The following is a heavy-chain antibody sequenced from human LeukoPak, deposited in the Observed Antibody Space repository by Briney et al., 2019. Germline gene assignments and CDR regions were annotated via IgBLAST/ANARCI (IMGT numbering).Heavy chain of an antibody. Sequence: GRSLRLSCAASGFTFSSYGMHWVRQAPGKGLEWVAVISYDESNKYYADSVKGRFTISRDNSKNTLYLQMNSLRAEDTAVYYCAKDSDGYDYFDYWGQGTLVTVSS. CDR3: AKDSDGYDYFDY. CDR1: GFTFSSYG. CDR2: ISYDESNK. V-gene: IGHV3-30*18. J-gene: IGHJ4*02. D-gene: IGHD5-12*01.